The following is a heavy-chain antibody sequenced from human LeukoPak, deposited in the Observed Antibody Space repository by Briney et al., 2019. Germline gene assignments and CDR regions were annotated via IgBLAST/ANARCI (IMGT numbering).Heavy chain of an antibody. D-gene: IGHD3-10*01. CDR1: GDSLSNNNIA. CDR2: TYYRPKFNT. CDR3: ARGSHSSFDY. J-gene: IGHJ4*02. V-gene: IGHV6-1*01. Sequence: SQTLSLTCAISGDSLSNNNIAWNWIRQSPSRGLEWLGRTYYRPKFNTDYAVCVKIRIAINSDTSNNQSSLQLNSVTPEDTGVYYCARGSHSSFDYWGQGTLVTVSS.